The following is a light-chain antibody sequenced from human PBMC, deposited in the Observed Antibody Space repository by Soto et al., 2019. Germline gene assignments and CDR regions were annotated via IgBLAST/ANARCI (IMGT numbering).Light chain of an antibody. CDR3: CSYAGSYSYV. CDR2: DVT. CDR1: TNNVGNYNY. J-gene: IGLJ1*01. Sequence: QSVLTQPRSVSGSPGQSVTISFTGTTNNVGNYNYVSWYQQHPSKAPKLMISDVTERPSGVPDRFSASKSGITASLTISGLQAEDEADYYCCSYAGSYSYVFGTGTKVTVL. V-gene: IGLV2-11*01.